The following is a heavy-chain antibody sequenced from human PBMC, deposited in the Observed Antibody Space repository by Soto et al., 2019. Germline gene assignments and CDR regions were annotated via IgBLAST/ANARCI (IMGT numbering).Heavy chain of an antibody. CDR1: GFTFRSYW. CDR3: ARDLKGSGRTG. V-gene: IGHV3-7*01. CDR2: IKQDGSEK. Sequence: EVQLVESGGGLVQPGGSLRLSCAASGFTFRSYWMSWVRQAPGKGLEWVANIKQDGSEKYYVDSVKGRFTISRDNAKNSLYLQMNSLRAEDTAVYYCARDLKGSGRTGWGQGTLVTVSS. J-gene: IGHJ4*02. D-gene: IGHD3-10*01.